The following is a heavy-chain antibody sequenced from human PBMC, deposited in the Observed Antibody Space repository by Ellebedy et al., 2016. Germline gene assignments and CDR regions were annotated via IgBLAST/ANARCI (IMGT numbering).Heavy chain of an antibody. V-gene: IGHV3-11*01. Sequence: GGSLRLXCAGSGFSLNYYMGWFRQAPGKGLEWISYISISGSTTYYADSVKGRFTMSRDNANNSVFLQMNSLRAEDTAVYYCAREVPDARYAFDIWGQGTMVTVSS. CDR2: ISISGSTT. D-gene: IGHD1-1*01. CDR3: AREVPDARYAFDI. J-gene: IGHJ3*02. CDR1: GFSLNYY.